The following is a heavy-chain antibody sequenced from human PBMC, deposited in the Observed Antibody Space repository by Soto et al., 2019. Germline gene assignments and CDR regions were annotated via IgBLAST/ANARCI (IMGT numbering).Heavy chain of an antibody. J-gene: IGHJ6*02. CDR3: ARQASLVVVAATKPEDYYYYYGMDV. Sequence: PGESLKISCQGSGYTFTNYWIGWVRQMPGTGLEWVGIIYPGNSDTRYSPSFQGQVTISVDKSITTAYLQWNSLKASDTAMYYCARQASLVVVAATKPEDYYYYYGMDVWGQGTTVTVSS. V-gene: IGHV5-51*01. CDR1: GYTFTNYW. CDR2: IYPGNSDT. D-gene: IGHD2-15*01.